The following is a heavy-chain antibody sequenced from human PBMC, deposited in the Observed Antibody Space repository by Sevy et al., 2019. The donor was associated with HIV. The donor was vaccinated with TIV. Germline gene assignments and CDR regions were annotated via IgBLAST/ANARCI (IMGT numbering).Heavy chain of an antibody. J-gene: IGHJ4*02. CDR2: MNAGNGNT. CDR3: ARYGDYDPLYFDY. Sequence: ASVKVSCKASGYTFTSYAMHWVRQAPGQRLEWMGWMNAGNGNTKYSQKFQGRVTITRDTSASTAYMELSSLRSEDTAVYYCARYGDYDPLYFDYWGQGTLVTVSS. D-gene: IGHD4-17*01. V-gene: IGHV1-3*01. CDR1: GYTFTSYA.